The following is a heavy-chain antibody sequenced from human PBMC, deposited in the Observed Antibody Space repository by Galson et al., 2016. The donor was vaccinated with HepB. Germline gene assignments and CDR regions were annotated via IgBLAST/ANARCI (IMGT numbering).Heavy chain of an antibody. CDR1: GFSLSTSEMC. D-gene: IGHD6-13*01. J-gene: IGHJ6*02. CDR3: ARVTVELQLVRRGDYYYYGMDV. CDR2: IDGDDDK. Sequence: PALVKPTQTLTLTCSFSGFSLSTSEMCVSWIRQPPGKALEWLALIDGDDDKYYSTSLKTRLTISKDTSKNQVVLTMTNMDPVDTATYYCARVTVELQLVRRGDYYYYGMDVWGQGTTVTVSS. V-gene: IGHV2-70*01.